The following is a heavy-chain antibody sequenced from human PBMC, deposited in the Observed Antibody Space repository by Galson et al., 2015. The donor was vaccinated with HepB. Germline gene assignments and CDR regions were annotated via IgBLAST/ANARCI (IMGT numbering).Heavy chain of an antibody. Sequence: SVKVSCKASGGTFNNYALSWVRQAPGQGLEWMGGIIPGLDITNYSQKFQGRVTLIADESTSTVYLNPDSLRSEDTAVYFCARSYYDTGSHYLDPWGHGTLVTVSS. V-gene: IGHV1-69*10. CDR2: IIPGLDIT. D-gene: IGHD3-22*01. CDR3: ARSYYDTGSHYLDP. J-gene: IGHJ5*02. CDR1: GGTFNNYA.